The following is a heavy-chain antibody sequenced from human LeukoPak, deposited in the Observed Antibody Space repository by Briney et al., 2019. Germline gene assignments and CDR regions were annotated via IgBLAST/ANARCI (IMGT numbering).Heavy chain of an antibody. CDR3: ARDANDYASPPDY. Sequence: GGSLRLSCAASGFTFSIYSMNWVRQPPGKGLQWVSYVGSTSGAIYYADSVKGRFTISRDNAKNSLYLQMNGLRVEDTAVYYCARDANDYASPPDYWGQGTLVTVSS. V-gene: IGHV3-48*01. J-gene: IGHJ4*02. CDR1: GFTFSIYS. D-gene: IGHD3-16*01. CDR2: VGSTSGAI.